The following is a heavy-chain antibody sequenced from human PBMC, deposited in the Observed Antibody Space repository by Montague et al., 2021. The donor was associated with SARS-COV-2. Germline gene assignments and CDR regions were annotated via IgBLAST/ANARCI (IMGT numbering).Heavy chain of an antibody. CDR1: GYSISSGYY. Sequence: SETLSLTCTVSGYSISSGYYWGWIRQPPGKGLEWIGSIYDSGGTXYNPSLKSRVTISVDTSKNHFSLKLSSVTAADTAVYYCARRGRKLLPVATTIGGFDIWGQGTMVTVSS. J-gene: IGHJ3*02. CDR2: IYDSGGT. CDR3: ARRGRKLLPVATTIGGFDI. D-gene: IGHD5-12*01. V-gene: IGHV4-38-2*02.